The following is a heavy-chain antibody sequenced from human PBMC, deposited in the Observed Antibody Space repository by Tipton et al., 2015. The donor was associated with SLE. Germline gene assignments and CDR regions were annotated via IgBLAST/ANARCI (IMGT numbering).Heavy chain of an antibody. J-gene: IGHJ4*01. D-gene: IGHD3-10*01. Sequence: TLSLTCAVYGGSFSGYYWSWIRQPPGKGLEWIGESNPSGSTNYNPSLKSRVTISVDTSKNQLSLKLTSVTAADTSVYYCARGAKKRITLVRVRPYYFDYWGQGSLVAVSS. CDR3: ARGAKKRITLVRVRPYYFDY. CDR2: SNPSGST. V-gene: IGHV4-34*01. CDR1: GGSFSGYY.